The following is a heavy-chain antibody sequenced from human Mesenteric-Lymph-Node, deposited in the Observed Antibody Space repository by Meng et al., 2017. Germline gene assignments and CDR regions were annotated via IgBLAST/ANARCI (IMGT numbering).Heavy chain of an antibody. Sequence: VLLVESGGGLVKPGGSLRLSCAASGFTFSSYSMNWVRQAPGKGLEWVSSISSSSSYIYYADSVKGRFTISRDNAKNSLYLQMNSLRAEDTAVYYCARATSYYYDSSGRDYWGQGTLVTVSS. CDR1: GFTFSSYS. CDR3: ARATSYYYDSSGRDY. V-gene: IGHV3-21*01. D-gene: IGHD3-22*01. CDR2: ISSSSSYI. J-gene: IGHJ4*02.